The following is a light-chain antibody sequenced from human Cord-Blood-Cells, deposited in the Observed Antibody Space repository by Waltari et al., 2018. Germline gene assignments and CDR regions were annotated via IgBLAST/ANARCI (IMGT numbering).Light chain of an antibody. CDR3: SSYTSSSTLWV. CDR1: SSDVGGYNY. V-gene: IGLV2-14*01. J-gene: IGLJ3*02. Sequence: QSALTQPASVSGSPGQSITISCTGTSSDVGGYNYVSWYQQHPGKAPKLMIYDVSNLPSGVSNRFSASKSGNTASLTISGLQAEDEADYYCSSYTSSSTLWVFGGGTKLTVL. CDR2: DVS.